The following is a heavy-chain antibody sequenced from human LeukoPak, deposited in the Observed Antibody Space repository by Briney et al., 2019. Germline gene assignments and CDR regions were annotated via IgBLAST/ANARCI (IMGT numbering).Heavy chain of an antibody. Sequence: PSETLSLTCTVSGGSISGYYWSWIRQPPGKGLEWLGYIYYSGSTNYNPSLKSRVTISVDTSKNQFSLKLSSVTAADTAVYYCARGGRGGPNFDYWGQGTLVTVSS. V-gene: IGHV4-59*01. D-gene: IGHD3-16*01. CDR1: GGSISGYY. CDR2: IYYSGST. J-gene: IGHJ4*02. CDR3: ARGGRGGPNFDY.